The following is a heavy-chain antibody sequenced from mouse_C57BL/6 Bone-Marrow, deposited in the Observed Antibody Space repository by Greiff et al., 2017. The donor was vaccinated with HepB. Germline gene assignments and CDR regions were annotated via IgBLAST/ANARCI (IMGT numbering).Heavy chain of an antibody. V-gene: IGHV1-61*01. J-gene: IGHJ4*01. CDR2: IYPSDSET. CDR3: ARLGGSYAMDY. D-gene: IGHD1-1*01. CDR1: GYTFTSYW. Sequence: QVQLQQPGAELVRPGSSVKLSCKASGYTFTSYWMDWVKQRPGQGLEWIGNIYPSDSETHYNQKFKDKATLTVDKSSSTAYMQLSSLPSEDSAVYDCARLGGSYAMDYWGQGTSVTVSS.